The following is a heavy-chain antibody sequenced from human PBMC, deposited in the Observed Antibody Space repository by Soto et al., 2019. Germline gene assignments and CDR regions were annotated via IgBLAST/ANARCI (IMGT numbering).Heavy chain of an antibody. D-gene: IGHD2-2*01. CDR3: AKGGEYQLLRIYFDY. J-gene: IGHJ4*02. Sequence: QVQLVESGGGVVQPGRSLRLSCAASGFIFSSYGMHWVRQAPGKGLEWVAVISYDGSSKYYADSVKGRFTISRDNSENTLHLQMNRLRAEDTAMYYCAKGGEYQLLRIYFDYWGQGTPVTVSS. CDR2: ISYDGSSK. CDR1: GFIFSSYG. V-gene: IGHV3-30*18.